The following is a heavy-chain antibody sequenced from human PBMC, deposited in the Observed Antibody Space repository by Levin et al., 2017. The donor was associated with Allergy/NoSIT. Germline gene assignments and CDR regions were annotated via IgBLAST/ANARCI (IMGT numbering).Heavy chain of an antibody. Sequence: GESLKISCAASGFSFSSPAMSWVRQAPGKGLEWVSTISGSSDSTYYADSAKGRFTISRDNSKNMLYLQLNSLRAEDTAVYYCVRDPNWATGYWGQGTLVTVSS. CDR3: VRDPNWATGY. CDR1: GFSFSSPA. D-gene: IGHD7-27*01. V-gene: IGHV3-23*01. CDR2: ISGSSDST. J-gene: IGHJ4*02.